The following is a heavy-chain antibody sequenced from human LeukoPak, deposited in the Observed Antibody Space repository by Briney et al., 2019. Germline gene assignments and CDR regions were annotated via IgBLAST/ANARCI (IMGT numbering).Heavy chain of an antibody. V-gene: IGHV1-8*01. CDR1: GYTFTSYD. D-gene: IGHD6-19*01. CDR3: ARAETRWKKQLLFIAVAGRKSYFDY. Sequence: GASVKVSCKASGYTFTSYDINWVRQATGQGLEWMGWMNPNSGNTGYAQKFQGRVTMTRNTSISTAYMELSSLRSEDTAVYYCARAETRWKKQLLFIAVAGRKSYFDYWGQGTLVTVSS. J-gene: IGHJ4*02. CDR2: MNPNSGNT.